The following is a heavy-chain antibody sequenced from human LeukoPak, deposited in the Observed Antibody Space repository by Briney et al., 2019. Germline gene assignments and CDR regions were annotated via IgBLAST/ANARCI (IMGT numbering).Heavy chain of an antibody. CDR2: INSDGRNT. Sequence: GGSLRLSCAASGFTFSNYWIHWVRQAPGKGLVWVSCINSDGRNTIYADSVKGRFTISRDNSKNTLYLQMNSLRAEDTAVYYCARDSSWDWGQGTLVTVSS. V-gene: IGHV3-74*01. CDR1: GFTFSNYW. D-gene: IGHD7-27*01. J-gene: IGHJ4*02. CDR3: ARDSSWD.